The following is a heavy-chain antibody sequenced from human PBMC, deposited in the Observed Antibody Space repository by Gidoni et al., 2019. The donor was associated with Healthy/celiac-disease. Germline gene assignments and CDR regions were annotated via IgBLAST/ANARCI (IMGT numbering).Heavy chain of an antibody. J-gene: IGHJ4*02. V-gene: IGHV3-23*04. Sequence: EVQLVESGGGLVQPGGSLRLSCSASGFTFSSYAMSWVRQAPGKGLEWFSAISGSGGSTYYAVSVKGRLTISRDNSKNTLYLQMNSLRAEDTAVYYCAKGGYSSGWTLDYWGQGTLVTVSS. CDR1: GFTFSSYA. CDR2: ISGSGGST. CDR3: AKGGYSSGWTLDY. D-gene: IGHD6-19*01.